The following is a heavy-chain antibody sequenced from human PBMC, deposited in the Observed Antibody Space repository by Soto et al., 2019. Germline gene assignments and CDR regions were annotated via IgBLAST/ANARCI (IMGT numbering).Heavy chain of an antibody. CDR3: ARGYYDFWSGYLYLCGMDV. Sequence: QVQLVESGGGVVQPGRSLRLSCAASGFTFSSYAMHWVRQAPGKGLEWVAVISYDGSNKYYADSVKGRFTISRDNSKNKLYLQMNSLRAEDTAVYYCARGYYDFWSGYLYLCGMDVWGQGTTVTVSS. CDR2: ISYDGSNK. CDR1: GFTFSSYA. D-gene: IGHD3-3*01. V-gene: IGHV3-30-3*01. J-gene: IGHJ6*02.